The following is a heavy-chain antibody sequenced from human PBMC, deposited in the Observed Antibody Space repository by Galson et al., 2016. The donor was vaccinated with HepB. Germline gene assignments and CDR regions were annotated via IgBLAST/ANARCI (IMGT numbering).Heavy chain of an antibody. Sequence: SLRLSCAASGFTSRTYWVHWVRQAPGKGLAWVASIKQDGSPKFSGDSVKGRFTISRDEAKHSLYLQMNSLRADDTAVYYCAGGTYHNWFDAWGQGTLVTVSS. V-gene: IGHV3-7*03. CDR3: AGGTYHNWFDA. CDR2: IKQDGSPK. CDR1: GFTSRTYW. J-gene: IGHJ5*02. D-gene: IGHD3-16*01.